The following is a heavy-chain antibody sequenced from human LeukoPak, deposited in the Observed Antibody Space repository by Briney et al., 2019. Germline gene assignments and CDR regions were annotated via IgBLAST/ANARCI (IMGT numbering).Heavy chain of an antibody. CDR3: ARGMTSFDY. CDR2: IWYDGSNT. Sequence: GGPLRLSCAASAFTFSTYAMHWVRQAPGKGLEWVALIWYDGSNTYYADSVKGRFTISRDNSKNTLYLQMNSLRADDTAVYYCARGMTSFDYWGQGTLVTVSS. D-gene: IGHD2-2*01. V-gene: IGHV3-33*01. J-gene: IGHJ4*02. CDR1: AFTFSTYA.